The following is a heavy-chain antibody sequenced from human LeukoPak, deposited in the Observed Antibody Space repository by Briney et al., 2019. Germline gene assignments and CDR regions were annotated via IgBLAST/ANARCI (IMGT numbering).Heavy chain of an antibody. CDR1: GFTFSNAW. Sequence: GGSLRLSCAASGFTFSNAWMSWVRQAPGKGLEWVAFIRYDGSNKYYADSVKGRFTISRDNSKNTLYLQMNSLRAEDTAVYYCAKAPVRYDFWSGCSDYWGQGTLVTVSS. CDR2: IRYDGSNK. J-gene: IGHJ4*02. D-gene: IGHD3-3*01. CDR3: AKAPVRYDFWSGCSDY. V-gene: IGHV3-30*02.